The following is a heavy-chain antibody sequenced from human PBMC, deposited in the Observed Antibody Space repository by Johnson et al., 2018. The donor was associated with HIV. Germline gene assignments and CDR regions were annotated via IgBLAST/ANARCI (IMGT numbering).Heavy chain of an antibody. V-gene: IGHV3-23*04. J-gene: IGHJ3*02. D-gene: IGHD3-22*01. CDR1: GFPFSSYA. Sequence: VQLVESGGGLVKPGESLRLSCVASGFPFSSYAMSWVRQAPGKGLEWVSAISGSGGSTYYADSVKGRFTISRDNSKNTLYLQMNSLRAEDTAVYYCARQLGYYYDSSGYYAEPDDAFDIWGQGTMVTVSS. CDR2: ISGSGGST. CDR3: ARQLGYYYDSSGYYAEPDDAFDI.